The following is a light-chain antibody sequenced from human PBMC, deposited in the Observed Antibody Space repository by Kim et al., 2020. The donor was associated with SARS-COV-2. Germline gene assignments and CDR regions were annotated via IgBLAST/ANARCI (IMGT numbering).Light chain of an antibody. CDR2: GAS. J-gene: IGKJ3*01. Sequence: SLSPGERVTLSCRASQTVSSTYLAWYQQKPGQTPRLLIHGASSRATGIPDRFSGSGSGIDFTLTISRLEPEDFAVYYCHHYGSSRFGPGTKVDIK. CDR1: QTVSSTY. V-gene: IGKV3-20*01. CDR3: HHYGSSR.